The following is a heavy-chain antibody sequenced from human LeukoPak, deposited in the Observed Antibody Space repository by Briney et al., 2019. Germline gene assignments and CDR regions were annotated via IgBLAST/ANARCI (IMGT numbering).Heavy chain of an antibody. CDR3: AKDRGIAAAGPFDY. CDR2: ISWNSGSI. CDR1: GFTFDDYA. J-gene: IGHJ4*02. Sequence: PGRSLRLSCAASGFTFDDYAMHWVRQAPGKGLEWGSGISWNSGSIGYADSVKGRFTISRDNAKNSLYLQMNSLRAEDMALYYCAKDRGIAAAGPFDYWGQGTLVTVSS. D-gene: IGHD6-13*01. V-gene: IGHV3-9*03.